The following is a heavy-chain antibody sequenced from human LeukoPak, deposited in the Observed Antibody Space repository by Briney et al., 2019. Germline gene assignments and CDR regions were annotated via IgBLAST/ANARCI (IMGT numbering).Heavy chain of an antibody. CDR1: GGTFSSYG. CDR2: IIAIFGTA. V-gene: IGHV1-69*05. CDR3: AAGSRDGYNKKYNWFDP. J-gene: IGHJ5*02. D-gene: IGHD5-24*01. Sequence: SVKVSCKASGGTFSSYGITWVRQAPGQGLEWMGGIIAIFGTANYAQKFQGRVTITTDESTSTAYMELSSLRSEDTAVHYCAAGSRDGYNKKYNWFDPWGQGTLVTVSS.